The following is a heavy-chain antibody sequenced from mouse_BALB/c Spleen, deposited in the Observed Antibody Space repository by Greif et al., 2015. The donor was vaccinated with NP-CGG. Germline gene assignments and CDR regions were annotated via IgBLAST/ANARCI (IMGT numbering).Heavy chain of an antibody. Sequence: VQLQQSGAELVRPGALVKLSCKASGFNIKDYYMHWVKQRPEQGLEWIGWIDPENGNTIYDPKFQGKASITADTSSNTAYLQLSSLTSEDTAVYYCARLDGTAYWGQGTLVTVSA. CDR2: IDPENGNT. J-gene: IGHJ3*01. V-gene: IGHV14-1*02. CDR1: GFNIKDYY. D-gene: IGHD4-1*01. CDR3: ARLDGTAY.